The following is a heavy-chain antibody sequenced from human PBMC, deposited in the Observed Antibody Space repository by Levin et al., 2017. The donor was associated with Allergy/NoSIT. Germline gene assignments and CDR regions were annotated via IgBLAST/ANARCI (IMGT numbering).Heavy chain of an antibody. CDR3: ARYSISPDVRMFSLVY. CDR1: GFTFSSYS. J-gene: IGHJ4*02. Sequence: GGSLRLSCAASGFTFSSYSMNWVRQAPGKGLEWVSYISSSSSTIYYADSVKGRFTISRDNAKNSLYLQMNSLRDEDTAVYYCARYSISPDVRMFSLVYRGQGTLVTVSS. D-gene: IGHD6-6*01. V-gene: IGHV3-48*02. CDR2: ISSSSSTI.